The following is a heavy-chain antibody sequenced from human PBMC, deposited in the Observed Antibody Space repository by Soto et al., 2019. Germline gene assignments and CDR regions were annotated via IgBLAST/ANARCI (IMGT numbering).Heavy chain of an antibody. J-gene: IGHJ4*02. Sequence: QVPLVQSGAEVKKPGDSVKVSCKTSGYTFSSIGISWVRQAPGQGLEWMGWISPYKGNTYYAQRLQCRVTMTTDTSASTAYMELRSLRSDDKAVYFCARDWDGSGSDYTNYWGQGTLVTVSS. V-gene: IGHV1-18*01. D-gene: IGHD3-10*01. CDR1: GYTFSSIG. CDR3: ARDWDGSGSDYTNY. CDR2: ISPYKGNT.